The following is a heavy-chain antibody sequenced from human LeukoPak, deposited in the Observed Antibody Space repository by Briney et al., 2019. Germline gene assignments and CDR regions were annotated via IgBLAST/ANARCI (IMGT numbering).Heavy chain of an antibody. Sequence: SETLSLTCAVYGGSFSGYYWSWIRQPPGKGLEWIGEINHSGSTNYNPSLKSRVTISVDTSKNQFSLKLSSVTAADTAVYYCAGLGAAKQKVFDYWGQGTLVTVSS. J-gene: IGHJ4*02. D-gene: IGHD1-26*01. CDR2: INHSGST. CDR1: GGSFSGYY. CDR3: AGLGAAKQKVFDY. V-gene: IGHV4-34*01.